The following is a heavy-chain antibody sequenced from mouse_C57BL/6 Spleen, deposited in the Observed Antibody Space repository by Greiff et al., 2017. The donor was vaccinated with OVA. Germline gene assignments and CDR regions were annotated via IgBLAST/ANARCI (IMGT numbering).Heavy chain of an antibody. D-gene: IGHD2-4*01. Sequence: VQLQQPGAELVRPGSSVKLSCKASGYTFTSYWMDWVKQRPGQGLEWIGNIYPSDSETHYNQKFKDKATLTVDKSSSTAYMQLSSLTSEDSAVYYCARHEYDRVHAMDYWGQGTSVTVSS. CDR1: GYTFTSYW. J-gene: IGHJ4*01. CDR3: ARHEYDRVHAMDY. CDR2: IYPSDSET. V-gene: IGHV1-61*01.